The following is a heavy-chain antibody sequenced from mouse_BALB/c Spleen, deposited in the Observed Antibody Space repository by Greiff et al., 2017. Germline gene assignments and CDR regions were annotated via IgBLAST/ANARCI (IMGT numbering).Heavy chain of an antibody. V-gene: IGHV1-69*02. Sequence: QVQLQQPGAELVKPGASVKLSCKASGYTFTSYWMHWVKQRPGQGLEWIGEIDPSDSYTNYNQKFKGKATLTVDKSSSTAYMQLSSLTSEDSAVYYCARFITRVYYAMDYWGQGTSVTVSS. CDR3: ARFITRVYYAMDY. D-gene: IGHD1-2*01. J-gene: IGHJ4*01. CDR2: IDPSDSYT. CDR1: GYTFTSYW.